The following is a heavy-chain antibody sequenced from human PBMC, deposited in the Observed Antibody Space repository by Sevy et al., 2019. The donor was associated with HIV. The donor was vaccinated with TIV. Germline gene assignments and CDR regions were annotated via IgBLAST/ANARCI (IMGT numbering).Heavy chain of an antibody. Sequence: SETLSLTCAVYGGSFSGYYWSWIRQPPGKGLEWIGEIDHSGSTNYNPSLKSRVTISVDTSKNQFSLKLSSVTAADTAVYYCARRHSSGWYFDAFDIWGQGTMVTVSS. CDR3: ARRHSSGWYFDAFDI. J-gene: IGHJ3*02. CDR2: IDHSGST. CDR1: GGSFSGYY. V-gene: IGHV4-34*01. D-gene: IGHD6-19*01.